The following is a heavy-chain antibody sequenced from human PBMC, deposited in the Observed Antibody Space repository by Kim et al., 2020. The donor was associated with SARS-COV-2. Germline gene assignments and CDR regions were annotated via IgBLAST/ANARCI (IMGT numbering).Heavy chain of an antibody. J-gene: IGHJ4*02. D-gene: IGHD3-16*02. CDR1: GFTFSSYS. CDR3: ARDEGYDYDWGSYPDY. Sequence: GGSLRLSCAASGFTFSSYSMNWVRQAPGKGLEWVSYISSSSSTIYYADSVKGRFTISRDNAKNSLYLHMNSLRDEDTAVYYCARDEGYDYDWGSYPDYWSQGTLVTVSS. CDR2: ISSSSSTI. V-gene: IGHV3-48*02.